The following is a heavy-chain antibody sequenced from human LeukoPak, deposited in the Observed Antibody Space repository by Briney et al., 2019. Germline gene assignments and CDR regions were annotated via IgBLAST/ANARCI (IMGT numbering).Heavy chain of an antibody. CDR1: GYTFTSYG. J-gene: IGHJ6*02. CDR3: ARCRVPTAIPSCDAMDV. D-gene: IGHD2-2*02. CDR2: ISAYNGNT. V-gene: IGHV1-18*01. Sequence: ASVKVSCKASGYTFTSYGISWVRQAPGQGLEWMGWISAYNGNTNYAQKLQGRVTMTTDTSTSTAYMELRSLRSDDTAVYYCARCRVPTAIPSCDAMDVWGQGTTVTVSS.